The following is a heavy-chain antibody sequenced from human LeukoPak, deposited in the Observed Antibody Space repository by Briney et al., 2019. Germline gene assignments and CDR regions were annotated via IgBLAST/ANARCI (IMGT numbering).Heavy chain of an antibody. CDR1: GYTFTSYY. Sequence: ASVKVSCKASGYTFTSYYMHWVRQAPGQGLEWMGIINPSGGSTSYAQKFQGRVTMTRDTSTSTVYMELSSLRSEDTAVYYCARESVRFSMYKSGLVWGQGTLVTVSS. CDR2: INPSGGST. V-gene: IGHV1-46*01. CDR3: ARESVRFSMYKSGLV. J-gene: IGHJ4*02. D-gene: IGHD3-3*01.